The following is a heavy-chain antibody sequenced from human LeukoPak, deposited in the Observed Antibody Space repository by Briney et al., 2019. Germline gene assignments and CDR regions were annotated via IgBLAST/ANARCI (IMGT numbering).Heavy chain of an antibody. D-gene: IGHD6-19*01. CDR3: AKGLRYSSGWYSRGGMDV. J-gene: IGHJ6*02. Sequence: GGSLRLSCVASGFTFTSYAMNWVRQAPGKGLEWVSVISGSGGSTYYADSVKGWFTISRDDSKNTLYLQMNSLRAEDTAVYYCAKGLRYSSGWYSRGGMDVWGQGTTVTVSS. CDR2: ISGSGGST. V-gene: IGHV3-23*01. CDR1: GFTFTSYA.